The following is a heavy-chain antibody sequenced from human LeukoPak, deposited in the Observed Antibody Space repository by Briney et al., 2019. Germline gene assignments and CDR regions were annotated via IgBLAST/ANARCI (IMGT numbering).Heavy chain of an antibody. CDR3: AKAPRHRGNSMVRGVREDHYMEV. Sequence: GGTLRLSCIASVVTFSSFGMFGVRHARGKGLEWGGFRRFVETNKYYADSVKGRFAVSRDNSNNMLYLQMNSLRAEDTAVYYCAKAPRHRGNSMVRGVREDHYMEVWGKRPTVTISS. V-gene: IGHV3-30*02. D-gene: IGHD3-10*01. J-gene: IGHJ6*03. CDR1: VVTFSSFG. CDR2: RRFVETNK.